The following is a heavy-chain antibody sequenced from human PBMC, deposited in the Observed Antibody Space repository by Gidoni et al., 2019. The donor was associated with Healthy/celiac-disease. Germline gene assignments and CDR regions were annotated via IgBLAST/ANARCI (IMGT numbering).Heavy chain of an antibody. CDR3: ARDPYYYGSGSYFDY. Sequence: EVQLVESGGGLVQPGGSLRLSCAASGFTFSSYSMNWVRQAPGKGLEWVSYISSSSSTIYYADSVKGRFTISRDNAKNSLYLQMNSLRAEDTAVYYCARDPYYYGSGSYFDYWGQGTLVTVSS. D-gene: IGHD3-10*01. J-gene: IGHJ4*02. CDR1: GFTFSSYS. V-gene: IGHV3-48*01. CDR2: ISSSSSTI.